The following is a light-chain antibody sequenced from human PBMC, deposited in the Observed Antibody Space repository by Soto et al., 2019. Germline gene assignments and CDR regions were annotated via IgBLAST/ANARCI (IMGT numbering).Light chain of an antibody. CDR3: QQYNSYYS. J-gene: IGKJ2*03. V-gene: IGKV1-5*01. CDR2: DAS. Sequence: DIQMTQSPSTLSASVGDRVIITCRASQSISAWVAWYQQKPGKAPKLLMNDASSLESGFPSRFSGSGSGTEFTLTISSLQPDDLGTYYCQQYNSYYSFGQGTKLEIK. CDR1: QSISAW.